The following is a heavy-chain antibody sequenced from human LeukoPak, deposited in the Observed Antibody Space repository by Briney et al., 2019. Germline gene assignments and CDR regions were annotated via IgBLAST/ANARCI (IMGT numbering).Heavy chain of an antibody. Sequence: SETLSLTCTVSGYSISSGYYWGWIRPPPGKGLEWIGIIYHSGSTYYNPSLKSRVTISVDTSKNQFSLKLNSVTAADTAVYYCARDLHYDYVWGSYRPSDYWGQGTLVTVSS. J-gene: IGHJ4*02. D-gene: IGHD3-16*02. CDR3: ARDLHYDYVWGSYRPSDY. V-gene: IGHV4-38-2*02. CDR2: IYHSGST. CDR1: GYSISSGYY.